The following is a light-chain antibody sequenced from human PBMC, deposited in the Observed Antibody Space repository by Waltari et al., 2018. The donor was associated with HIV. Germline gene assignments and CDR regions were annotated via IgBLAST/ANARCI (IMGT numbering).Light chain of an antibody. Sequence: QSVLTQPPSLSGAPGQRVPISCTGRSSNIGAGYDVPWYQQLPGRAPELLIYDNTNRPSGVPDRFSGSKSGTSAALAITGLQAVDETDYYCQSYDTSLSASVFGTGTKVTVL. CDR3: QSYDTSLSASV. CDR1: SSNIGAGYD. V-gene: IGLV1-40*01. J-gene: IGLJ1*01. CDR2: DNT.